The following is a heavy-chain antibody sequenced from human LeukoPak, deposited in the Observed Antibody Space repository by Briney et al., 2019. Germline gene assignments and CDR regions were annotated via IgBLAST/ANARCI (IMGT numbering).Heavy chain of an antibody. J-gene: IGHJ4*02. D-gene: IGHD2-15*01. CDR2: ISGSGGST. CDR3: AKDGDILSLHHPVDY. V-gene: IGHV3-23*01. Sequence: PGGSLRLSCAASGFTFSSCAMSWVRQAPGKGLEWVSAISGSGGSTYNADSVKGRFTISRDNSKNTLYLQMNSLRAEDTAVYYCAKDGDILSLHHPVDYWGQGTLVTVSS. CDR1: GFTFSSCA.